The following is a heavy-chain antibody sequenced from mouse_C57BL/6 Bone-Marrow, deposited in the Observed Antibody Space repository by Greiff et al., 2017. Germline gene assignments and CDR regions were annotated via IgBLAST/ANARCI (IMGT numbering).Heavy chain of an antibody. D-gene: IGHD1-1*01. CDR3: ARPAVVANYYAMDY. CDR2: IYPGNGDT. Sequence: QVQLQQSGAELVRPGASVKMSCKASGYTFTSYNMHWVKQTPRQGLEWIGAIYPGNGDTSYNQKFKGKATLTVDKSSSTAYMQLSSLTSEDSAVYYCARPAVVANYYAMDYWGQGTSVTVSS. J-gene: IGHJ4*01. V-gene: IGHV1-12*01. CDR1: GYTFTSYN.